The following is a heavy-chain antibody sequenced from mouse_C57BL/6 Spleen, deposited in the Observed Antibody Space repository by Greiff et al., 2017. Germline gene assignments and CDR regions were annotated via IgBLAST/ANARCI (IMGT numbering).Heavy chain of an antibody. D-gene: IGHD2-4*01. J-gene: IGHJ2*01. CDR2: IYPGSGNT. CDR1: GYSFTSYY. Sequence: VKLVESGPELVKPGASVKISCKASGYSFTSYYIHWVKQRPGQGLEWIGWIYPGSGNTKYNEKFKGKATLTADTSSSTAYMQLSRLTSEASAVYCCARRGDYDGYYFDYWGQGTTLTVSS. V-gene: IGHV1-66*01. CDR3: ARRGDYDGYYFDY.